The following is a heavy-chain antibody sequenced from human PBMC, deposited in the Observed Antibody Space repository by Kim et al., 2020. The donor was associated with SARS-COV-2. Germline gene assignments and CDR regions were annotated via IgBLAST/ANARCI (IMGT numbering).Heavy chain of an antibody. CDR3: ARDRYSSSLLYYFDR. D-gene: IGHD6-13*01. Sequence: GSLRLSCAASGFTFSDYNMNWVRQAPGKGLEWVSYISGSGAITYYADSVKGRFTISRDNAKNSLFLQMNSLRDEDTAVYYCARDRYSSSLLYYFDRWG. V-gene: IGHV3-48*02. CDR1: GFTFSDYN. CDR2: ISGSGAIT. J-gene: IGHJ4*01.